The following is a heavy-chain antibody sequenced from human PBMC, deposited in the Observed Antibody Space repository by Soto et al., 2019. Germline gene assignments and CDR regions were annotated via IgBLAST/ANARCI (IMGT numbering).Heavy chain of an antibody. V-gene: IGHV4-61*03. CDR2: ITYSGDT. D-gene: IGHD3-3*01. CDR1: GDSLSSGGYY. J-gene: IGHJ4*02. Sequence: SETLSLTCSVSGDSLSSGGYYWTWIRQPPGKGLEWIGCITYSGDTHYNPSLRSRVFISGDTSKNHFSLKVNSATAADTAVYYCARYHNFWSGYYADYWGQGTLVTVSS. CDR3: ARYHNFWSGYYADY.